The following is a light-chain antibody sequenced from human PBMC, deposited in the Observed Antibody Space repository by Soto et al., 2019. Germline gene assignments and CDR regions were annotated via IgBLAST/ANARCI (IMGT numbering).Light chain of an antibody. V-gene: IGKV3-20*01. CDR3: QQYNDWPRT. CDR2: DAS. J-gene: IGKJ1*01. CDR1: QTVRNNY. Sequence: EFESTQPPGTLSLSPGVRAILSCRVSQTVRNNYLAWYQQKPGQAPRLLIYDASSRATGIPDRFSGGGSGTDFTLTISRLEPEDFAVYYCQQYNDWPRTFGQGTKVDIK.